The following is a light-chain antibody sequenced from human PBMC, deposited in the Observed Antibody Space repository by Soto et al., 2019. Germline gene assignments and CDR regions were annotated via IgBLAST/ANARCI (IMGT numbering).Light chain of an antibody. Sequence: YELTQPSSVSVSPGQTARITCSGDVLAKKYARWFQQKPGQAPVLVIYKDSERPSGIPERFSGSSSGTTVTLTISGAQVEDEADYYCYSAADNNLVFGGGTKLTVL. CDR2: KDS. V-gene: IGLV3-27*01. J-gene: IGLJ2*01. CDR1: VLAKKY. CDR3: YSAADNNLV.